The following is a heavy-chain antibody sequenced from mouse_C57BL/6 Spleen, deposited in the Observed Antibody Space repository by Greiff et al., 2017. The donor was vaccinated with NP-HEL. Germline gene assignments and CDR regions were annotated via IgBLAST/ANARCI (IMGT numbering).Heavy chain of an antibody. CDR1: GYTFTDYE. J-gene: IGHJ4*01. Sequence: VQRVESGAELVRPGASVTLSCKASGYTFTDYEMHWVKQTPVHGLEWIGAIDPETGGTAYNQKFKGKAILTADKSSSTAYMELRSLTSEDSAVYYCTREGYYGSSHYYAMDYWGQGTSVTVSS. CDR2: IDPETGGT. CDR3: TREGYYGSSHYYAMDY. V-gene: IGHV1-15*01. D-gene: IGHD1-1*01.